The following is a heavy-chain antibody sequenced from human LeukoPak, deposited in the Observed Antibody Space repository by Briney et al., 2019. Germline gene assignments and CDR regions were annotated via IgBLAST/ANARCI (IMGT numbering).Heavy chain of an antibody. CDR3: TREKAGTIVDY. CDR2: IHHSGST. Sequence: PSETLSLTCAVSGYSISSGYYWGWIRRPPGKGLEWIGSIHHSGSTYYNPSLKSRVTISVDMSKNQFSLKLSSVTAADTAVYFCTREKAGTIVDYWGQGTLVTVSS. J-gene: IGHJ4*02. D-gene: IGHD2-15*01. CDR1: GYSISSGYY. V-gene: IGHV4-38-2*02.